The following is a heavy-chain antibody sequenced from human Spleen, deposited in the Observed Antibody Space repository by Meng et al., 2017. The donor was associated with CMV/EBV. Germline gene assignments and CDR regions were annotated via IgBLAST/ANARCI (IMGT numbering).Heavy chain of an antibody. J-gene: IGHJ5*02. CDR1: GFTFSSYG. D-gene: IGHD3-3*01. CDR2: IRFDGRNK. Sequence: GESLKISCAASGFTFSSYGMHWVRQAPGKGLEWVAFIRFDGRNKFYAESVKGRFTISRDNSNNTLYLQMNSLRAEDTAVYYCARDLSARGWFDPWGQGTLVTVSS. CDR3: ARDLSARGWFDP. V-gene: IGHV3-30*02.